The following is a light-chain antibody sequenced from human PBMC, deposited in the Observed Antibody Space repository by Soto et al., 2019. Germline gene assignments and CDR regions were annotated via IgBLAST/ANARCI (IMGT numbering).Light chain of an antibody. CDR2: DAS. CDR3: SSYASSITVV. J-gene: IGLJ2*01. CDR1: SSDVGGYNY. Sequence: QSALTQPASVSGSPGQSITISCTGTSSDVGGYNYVSWYQHHPGKAPKVMIYDASNRPSGVSNRFSGSKSGNTASLTISGLQAEDEADYYCSSYASSITVVFGGGTKLTVL. V-gene: IGLV2-14*03.